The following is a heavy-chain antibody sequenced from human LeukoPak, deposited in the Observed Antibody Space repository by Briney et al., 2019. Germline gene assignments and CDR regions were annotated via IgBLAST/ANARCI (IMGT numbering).Heavy chain of an antibody. CDR1: GGSFSGYY. V-gene: IGHV4-34*01. CDR3: ATLNYDILTGHNTMDSIRGHDAFDI. Sequence: WETLSLTCAVYGGSFSGYYWSWIRQPPGKGLGWIGEIDHSGSTNYNPSLKSRVTISVDTSKNQFSLKLSSVTAADTAVYYCATLNYDILTGHNTMDSIRGHDAFDIWGQGTMVTVSS. J-gene: IGHJ3*02. CDR2: IDHSGST. D-gene: IGHD3-9*01.